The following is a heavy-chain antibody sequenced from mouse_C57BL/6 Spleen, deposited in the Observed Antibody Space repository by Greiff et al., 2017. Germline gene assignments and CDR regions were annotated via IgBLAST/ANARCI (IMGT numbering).Heavy chain of an antibody. Sequence: QVQLKQPGAELVKPGASVKLSCKASGYTFTSYWMHWVKQRPGRGLEWIGRIDPNSGGTKYNEKFKSKATLTVAKPSSTAYMQLSSLTSEDSAVYYCAREGVYDYDDSFAYWGQGTLVTVSA. D-gene: IGHD2-4*01. CDR3: AREGVYDYDDSFAY. J-gene: IGHJ3*01. CDR2: IDPNSGGT. CDR1: GYTFTSYW. V-gene: IGHV1-72*01.